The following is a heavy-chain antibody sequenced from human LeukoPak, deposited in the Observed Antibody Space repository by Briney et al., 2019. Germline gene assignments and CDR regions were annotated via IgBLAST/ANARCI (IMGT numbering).Heavy chain of an antibody. CDR2: ISYDGSNK. V-gene: IGHV3-30-3*01. Sequence: GGSLRLSCAAAGFTFSSYAMHWVRQAPGKGLEWVAVISYDGSNKYYAASVKGRFTISRDNSKNTLYLQMNSLRAEDTAVYYCARGTLAAIGVYWGQGTLVTVSS. J-gene: IGHJ4*02. CDR3: ARGTLAAIGVY. D-gene: IGHD2-15*01. CDR1: GFTFSSYA.